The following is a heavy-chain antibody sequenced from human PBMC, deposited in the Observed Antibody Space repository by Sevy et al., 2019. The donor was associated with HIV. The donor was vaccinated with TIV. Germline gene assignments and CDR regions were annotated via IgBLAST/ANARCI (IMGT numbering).Heavy chain of an antibody. CDR3: ARWPAERYDFWTWSSWGHGGDY. Sequence: GGSLRLSCAASGFTFSSYSMNWVRQAPGKGLEWVSSISSSSSYIYYADSVKGRFTISRDNAKNSLYLQMNSLRAEDTAVYYCARWPAERYDFWTWSSWGHGGDYWGQGTLVTVSS. J-gene: IGHJ4*02. CDR2: ISSSSSYI. CDR1: GFTFSSYS. D-gene: IGHD3-3*01. V-gene: IGHV3-21*01.